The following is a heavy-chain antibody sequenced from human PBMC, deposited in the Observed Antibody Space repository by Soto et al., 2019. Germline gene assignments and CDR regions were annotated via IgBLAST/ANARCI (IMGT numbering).Heavy chain of an antibody. Sequence: QVQLVQSGAEVKKPGASVKVSCKASGYTFTSYDINWVRQATGQGLEWMGWMNPNSGNTGYAQKFQGRVTMTRNTHXSTAYMELSSLRSEDTAVYYCARNSDYGDYANFDYWGQGTLVTVSS. V-gene: IGHV1-8*01. CDR1: GYTFTSYD. CDR2: MNPNSGNT. D-gene: IGHD4-17*01. J-gene: IGHJ4*02. CDR3: ARNSDYGDYANFDY.